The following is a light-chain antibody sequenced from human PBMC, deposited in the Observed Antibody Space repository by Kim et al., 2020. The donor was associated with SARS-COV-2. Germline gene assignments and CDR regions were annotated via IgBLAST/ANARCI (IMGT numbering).Light chain of an antibody. J-gene: IGLJ3*02. CDR2: RNN. CDR3: AAWDDSLSGWV. Sequence: GQRVTSSCSGSSSNIGSNYVYWYQQLPGTPPKLLIYRNNQRPSGVPDRFSGSKSGTSASLAISGLRSEDEADYYCAAWDDSLSGWVFGGGTQLTVL. V-gene: IGLV1-47*01. CDR1: SSNIGSNY.